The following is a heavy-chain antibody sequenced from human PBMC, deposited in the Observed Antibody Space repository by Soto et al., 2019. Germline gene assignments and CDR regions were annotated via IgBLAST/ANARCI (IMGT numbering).Heavy chain of an antibody. D-gene: IGHD2-15*01. CDR1: AYTFTSYG. CDR3: ARYSVGGTCHDCFDY. V-gene: IGHV1-18*01. Sequence: ASVKVSCKASAYTFTSYGISWVRQAPGQGLEWMGAISGYNGDRIYAQKFQGRVTLTTDTSTNTAYMELRSLTSDDTAVYYCARYSVGGTCHDCFDYWGQGTLVTVSS. CDR2: ISGYNGDR. J-gene: IGHJ4*02.